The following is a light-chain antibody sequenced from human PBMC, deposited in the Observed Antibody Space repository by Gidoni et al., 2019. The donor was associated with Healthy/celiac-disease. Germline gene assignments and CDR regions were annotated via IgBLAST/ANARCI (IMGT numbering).Light chain of an antibody. CDR3: AAWDDSLNGLV. CDR2: SNN. V-gene: IGLV1-44*01. J-gene: IGLJ3*02. CDR1: SSNIGSNT. Sequence: QSVLTHPPSASGTPGPRVTISCSGSSSNIGSNTVNWYQQLPGTAPKLLIYSNNQQPSGVPDRCSGSKSGTSASLAISGLQSEDEADYYCAAWDDSLNGLVFGGGTKLTVL.